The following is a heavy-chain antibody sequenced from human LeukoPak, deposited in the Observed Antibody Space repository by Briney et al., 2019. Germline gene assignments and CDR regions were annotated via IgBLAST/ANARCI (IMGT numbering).Heavy chain of an antibody. CDR1: GFTFSSYA. D-gene: IGHD3-10*01. CDR2: ISSSSSYI. J-gene: IGHJ6*04. V-gene: IGHV3-21*01. Sequence: KPGGSLRLSCAASGFTFSSYAMSWVRQAPGKGLEWVSSISSSSSYIYYADSVKGRFTISRDNAKNSLYLQMNSLRAEDTAVYYCARELLLWFGESAWGGDVWGKGTTVTVSS. CDR3: ARELLLWFGESAWGGDV.